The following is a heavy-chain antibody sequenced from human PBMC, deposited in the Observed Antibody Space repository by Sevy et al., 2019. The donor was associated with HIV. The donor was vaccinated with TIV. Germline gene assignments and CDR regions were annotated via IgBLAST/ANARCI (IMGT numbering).Heavy chain of an antibody. Sequence: GGSLRLSCAASGFTFSSYGMHWVRQAPGKGLEWVAFIRYDGSNKYYADSVKGRFTISRDNSKNTLYLQMNSLRAEDAAVYYCAKMEGQLVSEYYFDYWGQGILVTVSS. CDR3: AKMEGQLVSEYYFDY. CDR1: GFTFSSYG. V-gene: IGHV3-30*02. CDR2: IRYDGSNK. J-gene: IGHJ4*02. D-gene: IGHD6-13*01.